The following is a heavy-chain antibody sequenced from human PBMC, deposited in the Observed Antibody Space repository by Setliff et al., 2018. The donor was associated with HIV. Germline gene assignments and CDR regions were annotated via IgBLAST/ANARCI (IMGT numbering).Heavy chain of an antibody. D-gene: IGHD5-12*01. Sequence: PGGSLRLSCAAPRFTFSIYAMSWVRQAPGKGLEWVSAISGSGTNTYYADSVKGRFAISGENAQNSLSLQMNGLTDEDTAVYYCARWVYDSGSGYFIDYWGQGTLVTVSS. J-gene: IGHJ4*02. V-gene: IGHV3-23*01. CDR3: ARWVYDSGSGYFIDY. CDR2: ISGSGTNT. CDR1: RFTFSIYA.